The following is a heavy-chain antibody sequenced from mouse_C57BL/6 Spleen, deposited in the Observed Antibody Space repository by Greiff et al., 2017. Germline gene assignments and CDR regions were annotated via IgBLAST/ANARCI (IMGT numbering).Heavy chain of an antibody. CDR1: GFTFSDYG. J-gene: IGHJ2*01. D-gene: IGHD1-1*01. CDR3: ARYYYGSSLDY. Sequence: EVKLEESGGGLVKPGGSLTLSCAASGFTFSDYGMHWVRQAPETGLEWVAYISSGSSTIYYADTVKGRFTISRDNAKNTLFLQMTSLRSEDTAMYYCARYYYGSSLDYWGQGTTLTVSS. CDR2: ISSGSSTI. V-gene: IGHV5-17*01.